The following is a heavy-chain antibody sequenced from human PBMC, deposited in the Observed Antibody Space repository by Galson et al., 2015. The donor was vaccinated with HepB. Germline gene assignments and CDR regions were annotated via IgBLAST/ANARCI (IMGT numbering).Heavy chain of an antibody. D-gene: IGHD2-15*01. Sequence: SVKVSCKASEGTFSTYGISWVRQAPGQGLEWMGGIIPMHETTDYAQKFQGRVTFTADKSTSTAYMELNSLTSEDTAVYYCARDRTSLVVVAAISDYYYYGMDVWGLGTTVTVSS. V-gene: IGHV1-69*10. J-gene: IGHJ6*02. CDR3: ARDRTSLVVVAAISDYYYYGMDV. CDR2: IIPMHETT. CDR1: EGTFSTYG.